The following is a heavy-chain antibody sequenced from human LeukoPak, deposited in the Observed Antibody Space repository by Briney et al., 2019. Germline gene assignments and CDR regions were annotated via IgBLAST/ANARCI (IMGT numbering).Heavy chain of an antibody. V-gene: IGHV1-2*02. CDR3: ARGSMITFGGVIAPGY. CDR2: INPNSGGT. Sequence: ASVKVSCKASGYIFTGYYMHWVRQAPGQGLEWMGWINPNSGGTNYAQKFQGRVTMTRDTSISTAYMELSRLRSDDTAVYYCARGSMITFGGVIAPGYWGQGTLVTVSS. CDR1: GYIFTGYY. J-gene: IGHJ4*02. D-gene: IGHD3-16*02.